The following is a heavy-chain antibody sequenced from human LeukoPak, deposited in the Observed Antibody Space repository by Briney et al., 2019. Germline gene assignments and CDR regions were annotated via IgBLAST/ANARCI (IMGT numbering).Heavy chain of an antibody. J-gene: IGHJ4*02. CDR1: GFTFSGFA. D-gene: IGHD3-16*02. CDR2: ISGSGDNT. V-gene: IGHV3-23*01. CDR3: ARGGLYDYVWGSYRRQSFDY. Sequence: GGSLRLSCAASGFTFSGFAMSWVRRTPGKGLEWVSGISGSGDNTLYADSVKGRFTISRDNAKNSLYLQMNSLRDEDTAVYYCARGGLYDYVWGSYRRQSFDYWGQGTLVTVSS.